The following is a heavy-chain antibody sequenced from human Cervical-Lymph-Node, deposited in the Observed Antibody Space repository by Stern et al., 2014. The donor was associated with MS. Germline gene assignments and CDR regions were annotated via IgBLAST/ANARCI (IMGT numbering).Heavy chain of an antibody. D-gene: IGHD2-2*01. CDR1: GFSLSTSGVG. J-gene: IGHJ4*02. CDR3: ATHAPGVVPAALDY. V-gene: IGHV2-5*02. CDR2: IYWDDGK. Sequence: QITLKESGPTLVKPTQTLTLTCTFSGFSLSTSGVGVGWIRQPPGKALEWLDFIYWDDGKRYSPSLKNRLTITKDTSKNQVVLTMNNMDPVDTATFYCATHAPGVVPAALDYWGQGTLVTVS.